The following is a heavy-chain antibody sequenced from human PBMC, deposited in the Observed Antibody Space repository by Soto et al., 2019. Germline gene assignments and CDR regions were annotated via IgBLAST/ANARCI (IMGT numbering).Heavy chain of an antibody. J-gene: IGHJ4*02. CDR2: IKQDGSEK. CDR1: GFTFSSYW. V-gene: IGHV3-7*05. CDR3: ARDSDETYSSGWYYFDY. D-gene: IGHD6-19*01. Sequence: EVQLVESGGGLVQPGGSLRLSCAASGFTFSSYWMSWVRQAPGKGLEWVANIKQDGSEKYYVDSVKGRFTISRDNAKNSLYLQMNSLRAEDTAVYYCARDSDETYSSGWYYFDYRGQGTLSPSPQ.